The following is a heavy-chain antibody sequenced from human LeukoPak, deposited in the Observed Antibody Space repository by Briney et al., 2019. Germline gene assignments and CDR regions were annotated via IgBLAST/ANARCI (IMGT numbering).Heavy chain of an antibody. CDR3: ARGRANGDIVVHDSGMDV. J-gene: IGHJ6*04. CDR2: MDPNSGNT. V-gene: IGHV1-8*01. D-gene: IGHD2-15*01. Sequence: GASVKVSCKASGYTFTSYDINWVRQATGQGLEWMGWMDPNSGNTGYAQKFQGRVTMTRNTSISTAYMELSSLRSEDTAVYYCARGRANGDIVVHDSGMDVWGKGTTVTVSS. CDR1: GYTFTSYD.